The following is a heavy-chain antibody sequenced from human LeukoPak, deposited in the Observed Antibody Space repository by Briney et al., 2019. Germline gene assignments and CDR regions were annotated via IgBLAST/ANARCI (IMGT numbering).Heavy chain of an antibody. Sequence: ASVKVSCKASGYTFISYYITWARQAPGQGLEWMGWISAYNTNTNYAQKLQGRVTMTTDTPTDTAYLELRSLRSDDTAVYYCARGGGSGWYPDYWGQGTLVTVSS. CDR3: ARGGGSGWYPDY. CDR1: GYTFISYY. V-gene: IGHV1-18*01. J-gene: IGHJ4*02. D-gene: IGHD6-19*01. CDR2: ISAYNTNT.